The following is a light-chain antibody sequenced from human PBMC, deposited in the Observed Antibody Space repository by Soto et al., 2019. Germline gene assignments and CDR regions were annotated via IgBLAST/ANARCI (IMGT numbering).Light chain of an antibody. CDR2: EVN. CDR1: SSDVGGYNY. CDR3: TSYAGGNNV. J-gene: IGLJ1*01. Sequence: QSALTQPPSASGSHGQSVTISCTGTSSDVGGYNYVSWYQQHPGKVPKLMVYEVNKRPSGVPDRFSGSKSGNTASLTVSGLQAEDEADYYCTSYAGGNNVFGTGTKVTVL. V-gene: IGLV2-8*01.